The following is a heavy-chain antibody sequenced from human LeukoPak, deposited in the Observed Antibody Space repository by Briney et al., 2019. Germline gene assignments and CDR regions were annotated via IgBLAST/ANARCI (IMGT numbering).Heavy chain of an antibody. J-gene: IGHJ4*02. CDR3: ARDGVVVVTVYYFDY. CDR1: GFTFSSYA. D-gene: IGHD3-22*01. V-gene: IGHV3-30-3*01. CDR2: ISYDGSNK. Sequence: GGSLRLSCAASGFTFSSYAMHWVRQAPGKGLEWVAVISYDGSNKYYADSVKGRFTISRDNSKNTLYLQMNSLRAEDTAVYYCARDGVVVVTVYYFDYWGQGTLVTVSS.